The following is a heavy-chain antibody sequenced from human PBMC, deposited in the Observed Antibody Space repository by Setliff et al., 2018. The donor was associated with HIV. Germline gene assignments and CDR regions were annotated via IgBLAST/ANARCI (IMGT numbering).Heavy chain of an antibody. V-gene: IGHV1-2*02. CDR1: GYTLTGYY. CDR3: ARGGRLWGQYGVDL. D-gene: IGHD3-16*01. CDR2: LNPNTGAT. J-gene: IGHJ5*02. Sequence: GASVKVSCKASGYTLTGYYMHWVRLAPGQGLEWMGWLNPNTGATDSARTLQGRFTMTRDNSINTAYMDLTRLTSDDTGVYFCARGGRLWGQYGVDLWGQGTQVTVSS.